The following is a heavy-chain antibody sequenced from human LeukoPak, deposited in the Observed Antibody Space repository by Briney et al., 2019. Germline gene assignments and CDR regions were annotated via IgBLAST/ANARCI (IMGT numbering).Heavy chain of an antibody. Sequence: PGGSLRLSCADSGFTFSSHTMRWGREAPAEGLERVSTISSRTTKTDVADSMKGRFSTATHNAKNSLYLQMNSLRAEDTAVYYCARVYSNHNGWGQGTLVTVSS. CDR3: ARVYSNHNG. J-gene: IGHJ4*02. V-gene: IGHV3-21*01. CDR2: ISSRTTKT. CDR1: GFTFSSHT. D-gene: IGHD6-13*01.